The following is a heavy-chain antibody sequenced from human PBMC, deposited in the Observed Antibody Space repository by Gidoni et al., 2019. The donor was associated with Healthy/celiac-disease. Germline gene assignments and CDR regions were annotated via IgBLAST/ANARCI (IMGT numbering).Heavy chain of an antibody. J-gene: IGHJ5*02. Sequence: VQLPQWGAGLLKPSETLSLTCAVYGGSFSGSYWSWIRQPPGKGLEWIGEINHSVSTNYNQSLKSRVTISVDTAKNQVSLKRSSVTAADTAVYYCARDLTLAAAASPPWGQGTLVTVSS. CDR3: ARDLTLAAAASPP. V-gene: IGHV4-34*01. CDR1: GGSFSGSY. D-gene: IGHD6-13*01. CDR2: INHSVST.